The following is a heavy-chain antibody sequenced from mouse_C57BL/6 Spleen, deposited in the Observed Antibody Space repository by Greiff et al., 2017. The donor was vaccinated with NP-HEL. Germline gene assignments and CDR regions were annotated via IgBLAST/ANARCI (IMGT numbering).Heavy chain of an antibody. V-gene: IGHV1-19*01. CDR2: INPYNGGT. CDR3: ARAYYSNSGYFDY. CDR1: GYTFTDYY. J-gene: IGHJ2*01. Sequence: EVQLQQSGPVLVKPGASVKMSCKASGYTFTDYYMNWVKQSHGKSLEWIGVINPYNGGTSYNQKFKGKATLTVDKSSSTAYMELNSLTSEDSAVYYCARAYYSNSGYFDYWGQGTTLTVSS. D-gene: IGHD2-5*01.